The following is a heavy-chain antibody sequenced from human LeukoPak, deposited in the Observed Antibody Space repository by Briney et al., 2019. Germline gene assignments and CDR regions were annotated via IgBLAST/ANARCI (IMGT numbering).Heavy chain of an antibody. D-gene: IGHD1-26*01. Sequence: ASVKVSCKASGYTFTSYYIHWVRQAPGQGLEWMGVINPNGDSTSYAQKFQGRVTMTRDTSTSTVYMELSSLRSEDTAVHYCARSMIQGATYYFDYWGQGTLVTVSS. CDR2: INPNGDST. V-gene: IGHV1-46*01. CDR1: GYTFTSYY. CDR3: ARSMIQGATYYFDY. J-gene: IGHJ4*02.